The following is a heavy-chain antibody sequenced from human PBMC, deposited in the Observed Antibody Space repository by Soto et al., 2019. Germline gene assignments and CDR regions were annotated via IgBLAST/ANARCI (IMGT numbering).Heavy chain of an antibody. CDR3: ARQPDGLARWLDFLRWFDP. CDR2: IYYSGGT. CDR1: GGSISSSSYY. Sequence: QLQLQESGPGLVKPSETLSLTCTVSGGSISSSSYYWGWIRQPPGKGLEWIGSIYYSGGTYYNPSLKSRVTISVDTSKNQFSLKLSSVTAADTAVYYCARQPDGLARWLDFLRWFDPWGQGTLVTVSS. V-gene: IGHV4-39*01. J-gene: IGHJ5*02. D-gene: IGHD6-19*01.